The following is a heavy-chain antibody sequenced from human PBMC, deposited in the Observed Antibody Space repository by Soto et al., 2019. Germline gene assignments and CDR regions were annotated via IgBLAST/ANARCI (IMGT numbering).Heavy chain of an antibody. CDR2: IYPGDSDT. Sequence: GESLKISCKGSGYSFTSYWIGWVRQMPGKGLEWMGIIYPGDSDTRYSPSFQGQVTISADKSISTAYLQWSSLKASDTAMYYCARRSSSWSDYYYYGMDVWGQGTTVTVSS. D-gene: IGHD6-13*01. CDR1: GYSFTSYW. J-gene: IGHJ6*02. V-gene: IGHV5-51*01. CDR3: ARRSSSWSDYYYYGMDV.